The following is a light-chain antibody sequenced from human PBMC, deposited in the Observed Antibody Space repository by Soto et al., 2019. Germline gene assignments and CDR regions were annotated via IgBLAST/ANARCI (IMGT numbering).Light chain of an antibody. V-gene: IGLV2-14*01. J-gene: IGLJ1*01. CDR2: EVN. CDR1: SSDVGTYNY. CDR3: TSYTISRSRV. Sequence: QSVLTQPASVSGSPGQSITISCTGTSSDVGTYNYVSWYQQHPGKAPKLIIHEVNNRPSGISDRFSGSKSGNTASLTISGLRAEDEADYYGTSYTISRSRVFATGTKVTVL.